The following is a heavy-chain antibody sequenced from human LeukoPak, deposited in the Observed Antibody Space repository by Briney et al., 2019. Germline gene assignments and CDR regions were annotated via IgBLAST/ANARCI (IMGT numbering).Heavy chain of an antibody. CDR3: ARDRREWELFDI. Sequence: SETLSLTCTVSGGSISSSSYYWGWIRQPPGKGLEWIGSIYYSGSTYYNPSLKSRVTISVDTSKNQFSLKLSSVTAADTAVYYCARDRREWELFDIWGQGTMVTVSS. D-gene: IGHD1-26*01. J-gene: IGHJ3*02. CDR2: IYYSGST. V-gene: IGHV4-39*07. CDR1: GGSISSSSYY.